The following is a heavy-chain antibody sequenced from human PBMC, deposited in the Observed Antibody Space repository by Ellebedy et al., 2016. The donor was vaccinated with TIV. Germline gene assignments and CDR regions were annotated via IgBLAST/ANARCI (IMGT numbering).Heavy chain of an antibody. CDR3: ARDAWGRDAFDI. Sequence: SETLSLXXTVSGGSISDSYWTWLRQPAGKGLEWIGRIYSSGSTDYNPSLKNRVTMSVDTSKKQFSLKLTSVTAADTAVYYCARDAWGRDAFDIWGQGTMVTVSS. CDR1: GGSISDSY. CDR2: IYSSGST. J-gene: IGHJ3*02. D-gene: IGHD7-27*01. V-gene: IGHV4-4*07.